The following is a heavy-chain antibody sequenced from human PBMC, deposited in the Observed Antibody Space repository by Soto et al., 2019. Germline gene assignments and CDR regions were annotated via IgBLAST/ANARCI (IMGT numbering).Heavy chain of an antibody. CDR3: ARGLERRYYYYYGMDV. CDR2: IIPIFGTA. CDR1: GGTFSSYA. Sequence: QVQLVQSGAEVKKPGSSVKVSCKASGGTFSSYAISWVRQAPGQGLEWMGGIIPIFGTANYAQKFQGRVTITADESTSTGYMELSSLRSEDTAVYYCARGLERRYYYYYGMDVWGQGTTVTVSS. V-gene: IGHV1-69*01. D-gene: IGHD1-1*01. J-gene: IGHJ6*02.